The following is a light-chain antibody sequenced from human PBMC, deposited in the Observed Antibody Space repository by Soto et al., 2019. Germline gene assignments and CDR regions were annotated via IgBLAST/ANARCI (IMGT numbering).Light chain of an antibody. J-gene: IGLJ3*02. V-gene: IGLV1-40*01. CDR2: GNS. CDR3: QSYDSSLSVWV. CDR1: SSNIGADYT. Sequence: QSVLTQPPSVSGAPGQRVTISCTGSSSNIGADYTVHWYQQLPGTAPKLLMHGNSNRASGVPDRFSGSKSGTSASLAISGLQAEDEADYYCQSYDSSLSVWVFGGGTKLTVL.